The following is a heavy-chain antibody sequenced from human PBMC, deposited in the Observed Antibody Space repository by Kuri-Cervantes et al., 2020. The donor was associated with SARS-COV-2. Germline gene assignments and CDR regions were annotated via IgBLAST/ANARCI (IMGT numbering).Heavy chain of an antibody. D-gene: IGHD3-16*01. Sequence: LRLSCTVSGGSISSGDYYWSWIRQPPGKGLEWIGYIYYSGTTYYNPSLKSRLAISVDTSKNQFSLKLSSVTDADTAVYYCATLFTRYEGLDSWGQGTLVTVSS. CDR2: IYYSGTT. J-gene: IGHJ4*02. CDR1: GGSISSGDYY. V-gene: IGHV4-30-4*08. CDR3: ATLFTRYEGLDS.